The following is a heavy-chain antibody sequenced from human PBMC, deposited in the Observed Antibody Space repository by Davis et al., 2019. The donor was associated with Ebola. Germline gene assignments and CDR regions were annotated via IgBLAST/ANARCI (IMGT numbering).Heavy chain of an antibody. D-gene: IGHD1-1*01. Sequence: SETLSLTCTVSGGSISSYYWSWIRQPPGKGLEWIGEINHSGSTNYNPSLKSRVTISVDTSKNQFSLKLSSVTAADTAVYYCAGRYNWNDRYYYYGMDVWGQGTTVTVSS. J-gene: IGHJ6*02. CDR1: GGSISSYY. CDR2: INHSGST. V-gene: IGHV4-34*01. CDR3: AGRYNWNDRYYYYGMDV.